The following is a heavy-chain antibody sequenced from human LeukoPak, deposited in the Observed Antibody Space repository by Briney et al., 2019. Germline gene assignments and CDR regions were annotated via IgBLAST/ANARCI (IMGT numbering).Heavy chain of an antibody. CDR1: GYTFTRHN. J-gene: IGHJ2*01. CDR2: INPSDGST. CDR3: ARDGQSGSWYRAGWFFDL. D-gene: IGHD6-13*01. V-gene: IGHV1-46*01. Sequence: GASVKVSCKASGYTFTRHNVHWVRQAPGQGLGWMGIINPSDGSTSYALKFQGRVTMTRDTSASTLYMELSSLRSADTAIYYCARDGQSGSWYRAGWFFDLWGRGTLVTVSS.